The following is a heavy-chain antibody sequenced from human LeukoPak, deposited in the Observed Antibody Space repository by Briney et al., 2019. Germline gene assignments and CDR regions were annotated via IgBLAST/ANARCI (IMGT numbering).Heavy chain of an antibody. V-gene: IGHV3-21*01. CDR1: GFTFSDYS. CDR3: ARERHXFDP. CDR2: ITSSSRYI. D-gene: IGHD6-25*01. Sequence: GGSLRLSCAASGFTFSDYSMTWVRQAPGKGLEWVSSITSSSRYIYYADSVKGRFSISRDDARSSLYLQMNSLRVEDTAVYYCARERHXFDPWGQGTLVTVSS. J-gene: IGHJ5*02.